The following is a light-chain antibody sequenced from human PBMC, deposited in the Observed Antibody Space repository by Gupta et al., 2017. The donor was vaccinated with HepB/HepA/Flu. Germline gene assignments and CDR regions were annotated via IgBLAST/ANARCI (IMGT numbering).Light chain of an antibody. J-gene: IGKJ4*01. CDR1: QDISNY. CDR2: DAS. Sequence: DIQMTQSPSSLSASVGDRVTITCQASQDISNYLNWYQQKPGKAPKLLIYDASKVETGVPSRFSGSGSGTDFTFTISSLQPEDFATYYCQHKDNLPLTFGRGTKVESK. CDR3: QHKDNLPLT. V-gene: IGKV1-33*01.